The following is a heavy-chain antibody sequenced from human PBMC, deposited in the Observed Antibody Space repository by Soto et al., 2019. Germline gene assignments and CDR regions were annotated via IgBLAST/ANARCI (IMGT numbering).Heavy chain of an antibody. CDR1: GFTFSSYS. J-gene: IGHJ6*02. Sequence: PGGSLRLSCAASGFTFSSYSMNWVRQAPGKRLEWVSSISSSSSYIYYADSVKGRFTISRDNAKNSLYLQMNSLRAEDTAVYYCARDRGAYGDRNYYYGMDVSGQGTRVTVSS. V-gene: IGHV3-21*01. CDR3: ARDRGAYGDRNYYYGMDV. D-gene: IGHD4-17*01. CDR2: ISSSSSYI.